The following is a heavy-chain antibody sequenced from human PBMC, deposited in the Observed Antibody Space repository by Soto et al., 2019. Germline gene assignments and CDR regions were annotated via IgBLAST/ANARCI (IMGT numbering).Heavy chain of an antibody. D-gene: IGHD2-2*01. CDR1: GFTFSDYY. V-gene: IGHV3-11*01. J-gene: IGHJ6*03. CDR3: ARLGSRTSCYDCYYYYMDV. Sequence: QVQLVESGGGLVKPGGSLRLSCAASGFTFSDYYMSWIRQAPGKGLEWVSYISSSGSTIYYADSVKGRFTISRDNAKNSLYLQMNSLRGEDPAVYYCARLGSRTSCYDCYYYYMDVWGKGTTVTVSS. CDR2: ISSSGSTI.